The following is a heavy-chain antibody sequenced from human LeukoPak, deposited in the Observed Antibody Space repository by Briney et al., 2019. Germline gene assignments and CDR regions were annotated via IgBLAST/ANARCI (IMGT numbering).Heavy chain of an antibody. V-gene: IGHV1-58*02. CDR3: AADDQQLIL. D-gene: IGHD3-16*01. CDR1: GFLFSSSA. Sequence: GTSVKVSCKASGFLFSSSAMQWVRQARGQRLEWIGWIVVGSGNTNYAQKLQERVTITRDMSTNTAYMELSSLRSEDTAVYYCAADDQQLILWGQGTLVTVSS. J-gene: IGHJ4*02. CDR2: IVVGSGNT.